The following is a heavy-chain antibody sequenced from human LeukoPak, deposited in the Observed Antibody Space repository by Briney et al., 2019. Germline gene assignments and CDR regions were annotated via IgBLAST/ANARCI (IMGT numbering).Heavy chain of an antibody. CDR1: GYTFTRYY. CDR3: ARVSESGYCSSTSCRTHNWFDP. Sequence: GASVKVSCKASGYTFTRYYMHWVRQAPGQGLEWMGIINPSGGSTSYAQKFQGRVTMTRDTSTSTVYMELSSLRSEDTAVYYCARVSESGYCSSTSCRTHNWFDPWGQGTLVTVSS. J-gene: IGHJ5*02. CDR2: INPSGGST. D-gene: IGHD2-2*01. V-gene: IGHV1-46*01.